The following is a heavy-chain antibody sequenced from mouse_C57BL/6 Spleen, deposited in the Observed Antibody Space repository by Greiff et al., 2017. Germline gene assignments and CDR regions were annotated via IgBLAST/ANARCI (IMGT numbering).Heavy chain of an antibody. CDR3: ARGNDYEGYYAMDY. CDR2: INPNNGGT. D-gene: IGHD2-4*01. CDR1: GYTFTDYY. J-gene: IGHJ4*01. V-gene: IGHV1-26*01. Sequence: EVQLQQSGPELVKPGASVKISCKASGYTFTDYYMNWVKQSHGKSLEWIGDINPNNGGTSYNQKFKGKATLTVGKSSSTAYMELRSLTSEDSAVYYCARGNDYEGYYAMDYWSQGASVTVSS.